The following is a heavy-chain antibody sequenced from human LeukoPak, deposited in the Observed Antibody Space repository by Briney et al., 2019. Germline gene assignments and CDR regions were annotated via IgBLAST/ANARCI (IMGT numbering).Heavy chain of an antibody. Sequence: PGGSLRLSCAASGFTFSSYSMNWVRHAPGKGLEWVSSISSSSSYIYYADSVKGRFTISRDNAKNSLYLQMNSLRAEDTAVYYCERGSDSDYSSGPFDYWGQGTLVTVSS. V-gene: IGHV3-21*01. J-gene: IGHJ4*02. CDR1: GFTFSSYS. CDR3: ERGSDSDYSSGPFDY. D-gene: IGHD6-19*01. CDR2: ISSSSSYI.